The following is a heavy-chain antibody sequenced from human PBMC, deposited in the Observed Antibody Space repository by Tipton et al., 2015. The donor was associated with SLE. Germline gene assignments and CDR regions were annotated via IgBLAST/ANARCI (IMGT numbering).Heavy chain of an antibody. D-gene: IGHD6-25*01. V-gene: IGHV5-10-1*01. J-gene: IGHJ5*02. CDR3: ARSLPPASGWFDP. Sequence: GHVTISADKSISTAYLQWSSLKASDTAMYYCARSLPPASGWFDPWGQGTLVTVSS.